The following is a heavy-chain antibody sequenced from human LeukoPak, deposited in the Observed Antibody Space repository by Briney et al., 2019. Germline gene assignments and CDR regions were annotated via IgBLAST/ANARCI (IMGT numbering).Heavy chain of an antibody. V-gene: IGHV1-46*01. D-gene: IGHD3-9*01. CDR3: ARGSRPVYNLLTGKRYFDY. Sequence: ASVKVSCKASGYTFTGYYMHWVRQAPGQGLEWMGIINPSGGSTSYAQKFQGRVTMTRDMSTSTVYMELNSLRSEDTAVYYCARGSRPVYNLLTGKRYFDYWGQGTLLTVSS. J-gene: IGHJ4*02. CDR1: GYTFTGYY. CDR2: INPSGGST.